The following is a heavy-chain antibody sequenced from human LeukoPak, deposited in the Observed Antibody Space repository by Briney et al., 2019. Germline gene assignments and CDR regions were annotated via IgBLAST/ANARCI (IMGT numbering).Heavy chain of an antibody. CDR2: ISYDGSNK. Sequence: PGGSLRLSCAASGFTFSSYAMHWVRQAPGKGLEWVAVISYDGSNKYYADSVKGRFTISRDNSKNTLYLQMNSLRAEDTAVYYCARARGSGSLYKYYFDYWGQGTLVTVSS. D-gene: IGHD1-26*01. V-gene: IGHV3-30-3*01. J-gene: IGHJ4*02. CDR3: ARARGSGSLYKYYFDY. CDR1: GFTFSSYA.